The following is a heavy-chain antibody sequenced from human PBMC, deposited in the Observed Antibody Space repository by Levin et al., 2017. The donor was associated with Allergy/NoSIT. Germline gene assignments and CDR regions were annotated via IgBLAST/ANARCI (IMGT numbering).Heavy chain of an antibody. CDR1: GFTFRNFA. CDR2: ISGNGDTT. Sequence: GESLKISCAASGFTFRNFAMTWVRQAPGKGLQWVSAISGNGDTTYYADSVKGRFTVSRDNSENTLYLHMYSLRAEDTAVYYCAKGPHDRGYWYFDLWGRGTLVTVSS. V-gene: IGHV3-23*01. J-gene: IGHJ2*01. CDR3: AKGPHDRGYWYFDL. D-gene: IGHD3-16*01.